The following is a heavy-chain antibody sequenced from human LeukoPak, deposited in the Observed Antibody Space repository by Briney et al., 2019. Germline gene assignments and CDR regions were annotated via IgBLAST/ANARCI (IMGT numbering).Heavy chain of an antibody. Sequence: SETLSLTCTVSGGSISRYYWSWIRQPPGKGLEWIGYIHYSGSTNYNPSLTSRVTISVDTSNNQFSLKLSSVTAADTAVYYCARVGDFGPDYWGQGTRVTVSS. D-gene: IGHD3-10*01. J-gene: IGHJ4*02. CDR3: ARVGDFGPDY. CDR1: GGSISRYY. CDR2: IHYSGST. V-gene: IGHV4-59*01.